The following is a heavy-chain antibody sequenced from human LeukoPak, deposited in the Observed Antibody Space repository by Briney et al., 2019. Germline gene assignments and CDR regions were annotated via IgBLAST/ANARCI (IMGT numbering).Heavy chain of an antibody. Sequence: GASVKVSCKVSGYTFTELSIHWVRQAPRKGLEWMGGFDSEDGKTFYTQKFQGRVTMTEDTSPDTAYMELSSLKSEDTAFYYCAAGRIFGVFDYWGQGTLVTVSS. V-gene: IGHV1-24*01. J-gene: IGHJ4*02. CDR1: GYTFTELS. CDR3: AAGRIFGVFDY. D-gene: IGHD3-3*01. CDR2: FDSEDGKT.